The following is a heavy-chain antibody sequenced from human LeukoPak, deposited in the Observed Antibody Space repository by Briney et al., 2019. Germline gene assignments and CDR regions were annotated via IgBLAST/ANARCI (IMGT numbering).Heavy chain of an antibody. CDR3: ARGPPTAYGGNGFYYVFDY. CDR1: GGSFSGYY. D-gene: IGHD3-22*01. V-gene: IGHV4-34*01. J-gene: IGHJ4*02. Sequence: PSETLSLTCAVYGGSFSGYYWSWIRQPPGKGLEWIGEINHSGSTNYNPSLKSRVTISVDMSRNQFSLKLSSVTAADTAVFYCARGPPTAYGGNGFYYVFDYWGQGTLVTVSS. CDR2: INHSGST.